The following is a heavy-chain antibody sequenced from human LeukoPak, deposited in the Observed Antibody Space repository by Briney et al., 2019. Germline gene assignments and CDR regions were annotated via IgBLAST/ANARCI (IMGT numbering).Heavy chain of an antibody. CDR3: AREVPAAGRYYYYYGMDV. J-gene: IGHJ6*02. CDR1: GGTFSSYA. D-gene: IGHD6-13*01. Sequence: ASVKVSCKASGGTFSSYAISWVRQAPGQGLEWMGGVIPIFGTANYAQKFQGRVTITADESTSTAYMELSSLRSEDTAVYYCAREVPAAGRYYYYYGMDVWGQGTTVTVSS. V-gene: IGHV1-69*13. CDR2: VIPIFGTA.